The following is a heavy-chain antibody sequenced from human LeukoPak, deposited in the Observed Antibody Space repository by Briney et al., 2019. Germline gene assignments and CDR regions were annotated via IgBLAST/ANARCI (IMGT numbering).Heavy chain of an antibody. CDR2: ISTDGSTT. Sequence: GGSLRLSCAASGFTFSNYWMHWVRQGPGKGLVWVSRISTDGSTTGYADSVKGRFTISRDNAKNTLYLQMKSLRGEDTAVYYCARDFSPSMFDYWGQGTLVTVTS. CDR1: GFTFSNYW. J-gene: IGHJ4*02. V-gene: IGHV3-74*01. CDR3: ARDFSPSMFDY. D-gene: IGHD2/OR15-2a*01.